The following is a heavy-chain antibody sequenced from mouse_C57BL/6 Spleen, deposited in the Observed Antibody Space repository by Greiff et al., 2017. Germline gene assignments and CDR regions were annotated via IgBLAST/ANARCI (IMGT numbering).Heavy chain of an antibody. CDR3: ARGGDYYGSKYYYAMDY. CDR2: INPNNGGT. Sequence: VQLQQSGPELVKPGASVKISCKASGYTFTDYYMNWVKQSHGKSLEWIGDINPNNGGTSYNQKFKGKATLTVDKSSSTAYMELRSLTSEDSAVYYCARGGDYYGSKYYYAMDYWGQGTSVTVSS. D-gene: IGHD1-1*01. J-gene: IGHJ4*01. V-gene: IGHV1-26*01. CDR1: GYTFTDYY.